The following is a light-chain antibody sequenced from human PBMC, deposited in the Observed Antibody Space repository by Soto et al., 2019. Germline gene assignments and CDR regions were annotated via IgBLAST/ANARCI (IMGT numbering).Light chain of an antibody. CDR3: QQRSNWPRT. V-gene: IGKV3-11*01. CDR1: QSVSSH. J-gene: IGKJ1*01. CDR2: GAS. Sequence: EIVMTQSPDTLFVSLGEGATLSCRASQSVSSHLAWYQHKPGQAPRLLIYGASSRATGIPDRFSGSGSGTDFTLTISSLEPEDFAVYYCQQRSNWPRTFGQGTKVDIK.